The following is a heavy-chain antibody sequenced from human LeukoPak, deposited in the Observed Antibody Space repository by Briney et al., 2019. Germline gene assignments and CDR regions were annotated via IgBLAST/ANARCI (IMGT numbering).Heavy chain of an antibody. J-gene: IGHJ4*02. Sequence: QSGRSLRLSCAASGFTFSSYAMSWVRQAPGKGPEWVSGISGSGGSTYYADSVKGRFTISRDNSKNTLYLQMNSLRAEDTAVYYCTKETAYSGYDYGDNWGQGTLVTVSS. V-gene: IGHV3-23*01. CDR2: ISGSGGST. CDR3: TKETAYSGYDYGDN. D-gene: IGHD5-12*01. CDR1: GFTFSSYA.